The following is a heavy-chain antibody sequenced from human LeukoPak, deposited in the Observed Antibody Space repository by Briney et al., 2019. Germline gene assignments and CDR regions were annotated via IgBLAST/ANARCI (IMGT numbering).Heavy chain of an antibody. Sequence: GGSLRLSCVASGFIFSSHWVTWVRQAPGKGLEWVAHINLDGSEKDSVGPPKGRFTISRDNAKNSLYLQLNSLTAEDTAIYYCARGHYGLDVWGQGTTVTVSS. J-gene: IGHJ6*02. CDR1: GFIFSSHW. V-gene: IGHV3-7*01. CDR2: INLDGSEK. CDR3: ARGHYGLDV.